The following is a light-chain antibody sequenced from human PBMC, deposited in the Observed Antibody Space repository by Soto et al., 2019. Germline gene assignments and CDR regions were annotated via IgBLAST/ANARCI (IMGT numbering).Light chain of an antibody. CDR1: SGHSSYI. V-gene: IGLV4-60*02. Sequence: VLTQSSSASASLGSSVKLTCTLSSGHSSYIIAWHQQQPGKAPRYLMKLEGSGSYNKVSGVPDRFSGSSSGADRYLTISNLQFEDEADYYCETWDSNTRVFGGGTQLTV. CDR3: ETWDSNTRV. CDR2: LEGSGSY. J-gene: IGLJ2*01.